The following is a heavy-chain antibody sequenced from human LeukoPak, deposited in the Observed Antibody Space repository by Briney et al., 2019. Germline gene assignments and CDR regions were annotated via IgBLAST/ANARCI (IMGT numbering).Heavy chain of an antibody. CDR2: IYYSGST. J-gene: IGHJ6*02. V-gene: IGHV4-61*08. CDR1: GGSISSGGYS. CDR3: ARVGESSYYDFWSGYYMSDYGMDV. D-gene: IGHD3-3*01. Sequence: SETLSPTCAVSGGSISSGGYSWSWIRQPPGEGLEWVGYIYYSGSTNYNPSLKSRVTISVDTSKNQFSLKLSSVTAADTAVYYCARVGESSYYDFWSGYYMSDYGMDVWGQGTTVTVSS.